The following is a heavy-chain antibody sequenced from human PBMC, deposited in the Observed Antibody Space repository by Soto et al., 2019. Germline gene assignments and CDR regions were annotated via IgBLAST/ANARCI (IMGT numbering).Heavy chain of an antibody. V-gene: IGHV1-24*01. CDR2: FDPEDGET. CDR1: GYTLTELS. J-gene: IGHJ4*02. D-gene: IGHD3-16*01. CDR3: ATALITFGGAPDGYYFDY. Sequence: ASGKVSCKVSGYTLTELSMHWVRQAPGKGLEWMGGFDPEDGETIYAQKFQGRVTMTEDTSTDTAYMELSSLRSEDTAVYYCATALITFGGAPDGYYFDYWRQGTLVPVSS.